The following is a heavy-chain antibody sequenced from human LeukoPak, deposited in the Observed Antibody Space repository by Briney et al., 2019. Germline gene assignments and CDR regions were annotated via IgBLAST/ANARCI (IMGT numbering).Heavy chain of an antibody. CDR2: ISSSSNYI. V-gene: IGHV3-21*01. CDR3: ARSKPWGYCSGGSCYPTYYYYYYMDV. J-gene: IGHJ6*03. D-gene: IGHD2-15*01. Sequence: GGSLRLSCAASGFTFSSYSMNWVRQAPGRGLEWVSSISSSSNYIYYVDSVKGRFTISRGNAKNSLFLQMNSLRAEDTAVYFCARSKPWGYCSGGSCYPTYYYYYYMDVWGKGTTVTVSS. CDR1: GFTFSSYS.